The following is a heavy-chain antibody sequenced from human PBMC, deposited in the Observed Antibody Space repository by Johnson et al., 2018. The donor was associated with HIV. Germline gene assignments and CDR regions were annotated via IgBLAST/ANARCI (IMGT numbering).Heavy chain of an antibody. D-gene: IGHD6-6*01. V-gene: IGHV3-13*01. CDR1: GFTFSSYD. Sequence: VQLVESGGGLVQPGGSLRLSCAASGFTFSSYDMHWVRQATGKGLEWVSGIGTAGDTYYPGSVKGRFTISRENAKNSLYLQMNSLRAEDTAVYYCARDRHSSSFDAFDIWGQGTMVTVSS. CDR2: IGTAGDT. CDR3: ARDRHSSSFDAFDI. J-gene: IGHJ3*02.